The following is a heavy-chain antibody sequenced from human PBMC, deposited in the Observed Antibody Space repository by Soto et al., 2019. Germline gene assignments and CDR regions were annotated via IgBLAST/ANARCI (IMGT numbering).Heavy chain of an antibody. CDR1: GYPFTGYY. D-gene: IGHD2-15*01. Sequence: QVQLVQSGSEVKKPGASVTVSCKASGYPFTGYYIHWVRQAPGQGPEWMGWVSPKTGETNYVQKFQGRVTRTQETSTSTAYLELTRLRSDDTAVYYCARRPMWRQVAQDYGMDVWGHGTTVTVS. J-gene: IGHJ6*02. CDR3: ARRPMWRQVAQDYGMDV. CDR2: VSPKTGET. V-gene: IGHV1-2*02.